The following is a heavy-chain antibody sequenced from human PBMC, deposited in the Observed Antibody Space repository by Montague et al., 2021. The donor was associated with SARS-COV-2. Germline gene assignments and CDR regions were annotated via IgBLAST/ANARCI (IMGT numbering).Heavy chain of an antibody. Sequence: SETLSLTCTVSGGSISSSSYYWGWVRQPPGKGLEWIGTIYYSGSTYYNPSLKSRVTISVDTSKNQFSLKLSSVTAADTAVYYCARHWTRITNFGVDTDAFDYWGQGTLVTVSS. CDR2: IYYSGST. CDR1: GGSISSSSYY. D-gene: IGHD3-3*01. J-gene: IGHJ4*02. V-gene: IGHV4-39*01. CDR3: ARHWTRITNFGVDTDAFDY.